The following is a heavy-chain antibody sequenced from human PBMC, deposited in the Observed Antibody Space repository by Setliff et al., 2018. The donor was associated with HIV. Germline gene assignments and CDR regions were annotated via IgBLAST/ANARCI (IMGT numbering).Heavy chain of an antibody. CDR1: GASFSGYY. D-gene: IGHD5-12*01. CDR2: ISGSGSST. J-gene: IGHJ3*02. V-gene: IGHV3-23*01. Sequence: ETLSLTCAVYGASFSGYYWSWIRQPPGKGLEWVSSISGSGSSTYYIDSVKGRFTISRDNSKNTLYLQMNSLRAEDTAVYYCAKLYSGYGEGAFDIWGQGTMVTVSS. CDR3: AKLYSGYGEGAFDI.